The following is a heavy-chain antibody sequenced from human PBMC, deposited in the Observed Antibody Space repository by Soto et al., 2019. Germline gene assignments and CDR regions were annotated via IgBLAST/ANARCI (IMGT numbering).Heavy chain of an antibody. V-gene: IGHV3-21*01. CDR3: ASNSGYDEVYFDY. CDR1: GFTFSSYS. D-gene: IGHD5-12*01. J-gene: IGHJ4*02. Sequence: GGSLRVSCAASGFTFSSYSMNWVRQAPGKGLEWVSSISSSSSYIYYADSVKGRFTISRDNAKNSLYLQMNSLRAEDTAVYYCASNSGYDEVYFDYWGQGTLVTVSS. CDR2: ISSSSSYI.